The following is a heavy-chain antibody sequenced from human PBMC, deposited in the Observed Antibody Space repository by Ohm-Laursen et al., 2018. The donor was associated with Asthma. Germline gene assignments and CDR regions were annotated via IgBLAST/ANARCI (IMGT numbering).Heavy chain of an antibody. Sequence: SLRLSCAASGSTFSSYAMTWVRQAPGKGLEWVSTISLGGGGTYFADSVRGRFTISRDNSNNMLHLHMNSLRADDTAVYYCAKDEYSTTLGVGAFDFWGQGTMVTVSS. D-gene: IGHD6-13*01. CDR1: GSTFSSYA. CDR2: ISLGGGGT. CDR3: AKDEYSTTLGVGAFDF. J-gene: IGHJ3*01. V-gene: IGHV3-23*01.